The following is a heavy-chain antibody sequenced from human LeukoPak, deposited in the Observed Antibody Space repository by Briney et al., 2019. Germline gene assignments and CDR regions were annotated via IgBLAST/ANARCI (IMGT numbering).Heavy chain of an antibody. CDR2: IYYSGST. CDR3: ASGGITIFGVVIKTFDY. Sequence: PSETLSLTCTVSSGSLSSSSYYWGWLRQPPGKGLEGNASIYYSGSTYYNPSLKSRVTISVDTSKNQFSLKLSSVTAADTAVYYCASGGITIFGVVIKTFDYWGQGTLVTVSS. D-gene: IGHD3-3*01. V-gene: IGHV4-39*01. J-gene: IGHJ4*02. CDR1: SGSLSSSSYY.